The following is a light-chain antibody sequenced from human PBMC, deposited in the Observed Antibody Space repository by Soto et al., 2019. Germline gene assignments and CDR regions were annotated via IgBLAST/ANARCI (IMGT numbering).Light chain of an antibody. Sequence: QSALTQPASLSGSPGQSITISCTGTSSDIGAYDYVSWFQQHPGKAPKLMISEVNNRPSGVSNRFSGSKSGNTAYLTISGVQAEDEAEYLCCSFTTTRTHVFGNGTKLTVL. CDR2: EVN. CDR1: SSDIGAYDY. J-gene: IGLJ1*01. V-gene: IGLV2-14*01. CDR3: CSFTTTRTHV.